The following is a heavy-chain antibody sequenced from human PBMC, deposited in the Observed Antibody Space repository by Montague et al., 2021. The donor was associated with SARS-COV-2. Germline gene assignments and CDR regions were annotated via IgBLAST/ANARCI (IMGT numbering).Heavy chain of an antibody. D-gene: IGHD3-10*01. CDR2: INHSGST. J-gene: IGHJ6*02. Sequence: SDTLSLTCAVYGGSFSGYYWSWIRQPPGKGLEWIGEINHSGSTNYNPSLKSRVTISVDTSKNQFSLKLSSVTAADTAVYYCAGGRRILLWFGELLSGGDYYGMDVWGQGTTVTVSS. V-gene: IGHV4-34*01. CDR3: AGGRRILLWFGELLSGGDYYGMDV. CDR1: GGSFSGYY.